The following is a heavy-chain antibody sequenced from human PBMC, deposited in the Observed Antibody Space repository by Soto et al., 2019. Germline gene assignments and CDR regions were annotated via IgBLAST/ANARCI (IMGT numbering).Heavy chain of an antibody. Sequence: PGGSLRLSCAASGFTFSSYGMHLVRQAPGKGLEWVAVISYDGSNKYYADSVKGRFTISRDNSKNTLYLQMNSLRAEDTAVYYCAKDPQAVAGTDAFDYWGQGT. CDR1: GFTFSSYG. D-gene: IGHD6-19*01. CDR2: ISYDGSNK. CDR3: AKDPQAVAGTDAFDY. J-gene: IGHJ4*02. V-gene: IGHV3-30*18.